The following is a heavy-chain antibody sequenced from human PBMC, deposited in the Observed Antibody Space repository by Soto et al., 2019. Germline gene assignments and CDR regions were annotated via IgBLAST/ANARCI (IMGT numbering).Heavy chain of an antibody. CDR3: ATSWERRLDP. D-gene: IGHD1-26*01. CDR1: GYTFNG. Sequence: QVQLVQSGAEVKKPGASVKVSCTASGYTFNGISWVRRAPGQGLGGMGRISAYNGNTNYGLKLQGRVTMTTDTSTSTAYIELRSLRSDDTDVYYCATSWERRLDPWGQGTLVTVSS. CDR2: ISAYNGNT. J-gene: IGHJ5*02. V-gene: IGHV1-18*01.